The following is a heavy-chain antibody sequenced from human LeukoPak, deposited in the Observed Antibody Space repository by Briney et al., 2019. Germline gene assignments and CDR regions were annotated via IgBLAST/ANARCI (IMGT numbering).Heavy chain of an antibody. J-gene: IGHJ4*02. V-gene: IGHV3-43*02. CDR3: ARDLYLDFWSGSEY. Sequence: GGSLRLSCAASGFTFDDYAMHWVRQAPGKGLEWVSLISGDGGSTYFADSVKGRFTISRDNAKNSLYLQMNSLRAEDTAVYYCARDLYLDFWSGSEYWGQGTLVTVSS. D-gene: IGHD3-3*01. CDR1: GFTFDDYA. CDR2: ISGDGGST.